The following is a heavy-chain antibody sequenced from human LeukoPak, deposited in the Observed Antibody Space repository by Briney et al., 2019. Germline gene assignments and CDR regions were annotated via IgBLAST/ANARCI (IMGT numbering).Heavy chain of an antibody. D-gene: IGHD6-19*01. Sequence: PSETLSLTCTVSGYSISSGYYWGWIRQPPGKGLEWIGSIYHSGSTYYNPSLKSRVTISVDTSKNQFSLKLSSVTAADTAVYYCARDPYSSGRGSFDYWGQGTLVTVSS. CDR1: GYSISSGYY. V-gene: IGHV4-38-2*02. CDR2: IYHSGST. CDR3: ARDPYSSGRGSFDY. J-gene: IGHJ4*02.